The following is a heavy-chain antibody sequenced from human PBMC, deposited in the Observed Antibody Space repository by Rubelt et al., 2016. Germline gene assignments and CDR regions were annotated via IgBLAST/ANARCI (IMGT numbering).Heavy chain of an antibody. D-gene: IGHD4-17*01. CDR2: INPSGGST. J-gene: IGHJ4*02. CDR3: AGAASTGTTLLDLGY. V-gene: IGHV1-46*01. Sequence: QVQLVQSGAEVKKPGASVKVSCKASGYTFTSYYMHWVRQAPGQGLEWMGIINPSGGSTSYAQKCQGRVTRTRDTSTSTGDMELSSLRSEDTAVYYCAGAASTGTTLLDLGYWGQGTLVTVSS. CDR1: GYTFTSYY.